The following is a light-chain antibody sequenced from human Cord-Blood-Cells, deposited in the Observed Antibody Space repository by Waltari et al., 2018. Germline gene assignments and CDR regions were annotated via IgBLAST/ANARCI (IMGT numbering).Light chain of an antibody. CDR3: SSYTSSSTLV. V-gene: IGLV2-14*01. Sequence: QSALTQPASVSGSPGQSITISCTGTSSDVGGYNYVSWYQQHPGKAPHLMIYDVSKRPSGVSNRFSGSKSGNTASLTISGLQAEDEADYYCSSYTSSSTLVFGTGTKVTVL. CDR1: SSDVGGYNY. CDR2: DVS. J-gene: IGLJ1*01.